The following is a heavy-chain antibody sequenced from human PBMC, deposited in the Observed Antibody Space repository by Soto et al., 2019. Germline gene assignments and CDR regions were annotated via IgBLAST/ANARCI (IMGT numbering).Heavy chain of an antibody. CDR1: GFTFSSYS. V-gene: IGHV3-48*02. D-gene: IGHD6-19*01. J-gene: IGHJ4*02. Sequence: GGSLRLSCAASGFTFSSYSMNWVRQAPGKGLEWVSYISSSSSTIYYADSVKGRFTISRDNAKNSLYLQMNSPRDEDTAVYYCARESYSSGWSFDYWGQGTLVTVSS. CDR3: ARESYSSGWSFDY. CDR2: ISSSSSTI.